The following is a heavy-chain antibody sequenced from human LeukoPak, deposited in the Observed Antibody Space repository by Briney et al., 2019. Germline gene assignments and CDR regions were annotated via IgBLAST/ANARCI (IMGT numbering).Heavy chain of an antibody. Sequence: PSETLSLTCTVSGGSISSYYWSWLRQPAGKGLEWIGRIYTSGSTNYNPSLKSRVTISVDMSKNQFPLKLSSVTAADTAVYYCAGLHYDYVWGSEIYFEYWGQGTLVTVSS. CDR1: GGSISSYY. CDR3: AGLHYDYVWGSEIYFEY. V-gene: IGHV4-4*07. D-gene: IGHD3-16*01. CDR2: IYTSGST. J-gene: IGHJ4*02.